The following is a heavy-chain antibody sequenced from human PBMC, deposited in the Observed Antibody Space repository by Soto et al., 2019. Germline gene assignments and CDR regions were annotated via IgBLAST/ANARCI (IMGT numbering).Heavy chain of an antibody. Sequence: QVQLQESGPGLVKPSGTLSVTCAVSGDSISDSLWCNWVRQPPREDLKLIGEIYQNGSTHYSPSLKSRVPISIDKSNNLLSLRLTSVTAADTAVYYCARPVHDDTGHYFGGLDIWGPGTTVTVSS. CDR2: IYQNGST. J-gene: IGHJ6*02. D-gene: IGHD3-22*01. CDR3: ARPVHDDTGHYFGGLDI. V-gene: IGHV4-4*02. CDR1: GDSISDSLW.